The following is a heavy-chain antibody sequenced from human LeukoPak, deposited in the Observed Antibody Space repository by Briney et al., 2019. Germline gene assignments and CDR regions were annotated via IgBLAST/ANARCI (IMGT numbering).Heavy chain of an antibody. CDR3: ARGGWNTYCSSTSCFDY. CDR2: INQNVSEK. Sequence: GGSLRLSCAVSGFTLSSYWMNWVRQAPGKGLEWVANINQNVSEKYYVDSVKGRFTISRDNAKNSLYLQMNSLRGEDTAVYYCARGGWNTYCSSTSCFDYWGQGTLVTVSS. D-gene: IGHD2-2*01. CDR1: GFTLSSYW. V-gene: IGHV3-7*01. J-gene: IGHJ4*02.